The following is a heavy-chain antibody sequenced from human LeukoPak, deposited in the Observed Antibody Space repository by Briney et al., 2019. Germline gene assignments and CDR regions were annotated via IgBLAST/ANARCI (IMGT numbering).Heavy chain of an antibody. CDR1: GFTVSNNY. CDR2: LYSGGST. J-gene: IGHJ4*02. V-gene: IGHV3-66*02. D-gene: IGHD5-24*01. CDR3: TREKERHFDS. Sequence: PGGSLRLSCAASGFTVSNNYMTWVRQAPGKGLEWVSVLYSGGSTYYADSVKGRFTISRDNSKNTLYLQMNSLRAEDTAVYYCTREKERHFDSWGQGTLVTVSS.